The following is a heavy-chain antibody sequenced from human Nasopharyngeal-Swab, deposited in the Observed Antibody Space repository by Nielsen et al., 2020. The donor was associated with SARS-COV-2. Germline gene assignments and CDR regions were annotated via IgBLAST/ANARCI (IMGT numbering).Heavy chain of an antibody. V-gene: IGHV3-23*01. J-gene: IGHJ4*02. Sequence: LSLTCAASGFTFSSYAMSWARQAPGKELEWVSAISGSGGSTYYADSVKGRFTISRDNSKNTLYLQMNSLRAEDTAVYYCARRDYDFWSGYYAGLSYFDYWGQGTLVTVSS. CDR3: ARRDYDFWSGYYAGLSYFDY. CDR1: GFTFSSYA. D-gene: IGHD3-3*01. CDR2: ISGSGGST.